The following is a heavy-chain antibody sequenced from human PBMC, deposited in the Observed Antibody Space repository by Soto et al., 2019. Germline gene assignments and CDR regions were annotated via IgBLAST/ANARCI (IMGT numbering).Heavy chain of an antibody. CDR1: GGTFSSYA. J-gene: IGHJ6*02. Sequence: RASVKVSCKASGGTFSSYAISWVRQAPGQGLEWMGGIIPIFGTANYAQKFQGRVTITADESTSTAYMELSSLRSEDTAVYYCARVVTIFGVATVFPYGMDVWGQGTTVTVSS. D-gene: IGHD3-3*01. V-gene: IGHV1-69*13. CDR3: ARVVTIFGVATVFPYGMDV. CDR2: IIPIFGTA.